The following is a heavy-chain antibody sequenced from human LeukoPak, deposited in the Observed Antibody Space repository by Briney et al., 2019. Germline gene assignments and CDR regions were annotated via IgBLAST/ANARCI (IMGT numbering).Heavy chain of an antibody. Sequence: ASVNVSCKASGYSFTRYYMHWVRQAQGQGLEWMGIINPSGGSTSYAQKFQGRVTMTRDTSTSTVYMELSSLRSEDTAVYYCAREGRVGATRGGAFDIWGQGTMVTVSS. CDR1: GYSFTRYY. V-gene: IGHV1-46*01. CDR2: INPSGGST. CDR3: AREGRVGATRGGAFDI. J-gene: IGHJ3*02. D-gene: IGHD1-26*01.